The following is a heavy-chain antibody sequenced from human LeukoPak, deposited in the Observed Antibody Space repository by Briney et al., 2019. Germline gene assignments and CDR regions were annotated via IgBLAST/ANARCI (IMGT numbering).Heavy chain of an antibody. D-gene: IGHD3-10*01. CDR3: ARGTYYYGSGSYNRWFDP. Sequence: PSETLSLTCAVYGGTFSGYYWSWIRQPPGKGLEWIGEINHSGSTNYNPSLKSRVTISVDTSKNQFSLKLSSVTAADTAVYYCARGTYYYGSGSYNRWFDPWGQGTLVTVSS. J-gene: IGHJ5*02. CDR1: GGTFSGYY. CDR2: INHSGST. V-gene: IGHV4-34*01.